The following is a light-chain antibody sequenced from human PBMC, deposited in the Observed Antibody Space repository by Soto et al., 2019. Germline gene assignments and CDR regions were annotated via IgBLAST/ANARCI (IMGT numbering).Light chain of an antibody. V-gene: IGKV1-5*01. Sequence: DIHMTQSPSTLSASVGDRVTITCRASQIVSSRFAWYQQKPGKAPKVLIYDASSLNIGVPSRFSGSGSETDFTLTISSLQPEDFVIYYCQQYNSFSLTFGGGTKVDIK. CDR1: QIVSSR. CDR3: QQYNSFSLT. J-gene: IGKJ4*01. CDR2: DAS.